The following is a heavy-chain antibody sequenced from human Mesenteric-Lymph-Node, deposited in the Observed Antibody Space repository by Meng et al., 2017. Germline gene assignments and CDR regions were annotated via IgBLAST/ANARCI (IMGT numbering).Heavy chain of an antibody. Sequence: QLQESGPGLVKPSQTLSLTCTVSGGSISSADYYWSWIRQSPGKGLEWIGYIYSTGATFYNPSLKSRVTISVDTSKNQFSLKLSSVTAADTAVYYCARVYYYGSGDWYFDLWGRGTLVTVSS. D-gene: IGHD3-10*01. CDR3: ARVYYYGSGDWYFDL. CDR2: IYSTGAT. V-gene: IGHV4-30-4*01. J-gene: IGHJ2*01. CDR1: GGSISSADYY.